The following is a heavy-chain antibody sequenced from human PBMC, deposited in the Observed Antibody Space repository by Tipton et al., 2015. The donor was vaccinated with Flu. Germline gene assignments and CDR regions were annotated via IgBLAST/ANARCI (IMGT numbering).Heavy chain of an antibody. V-gene: IGHV5-51*01. D-gene: IGHD6-19*01. CDR2: IYPGDSDT. J-gene: IGHJ1*01. CDR3: ASLSDAGYSSGGSNPPEYFQH. CDR1: GYSFTSYW. Sequence: QLVQSGAEVKKPGESLKISCKGSGYSFTSYWIGWVRQMPGKGLEWMGIIYPGDSDTRYSPSFQGQVTISANKSISTAYLQGSSLKASVSAMYYCASLSDAGYSSGGSNPPEYFQHWGQGTLVTVPS.